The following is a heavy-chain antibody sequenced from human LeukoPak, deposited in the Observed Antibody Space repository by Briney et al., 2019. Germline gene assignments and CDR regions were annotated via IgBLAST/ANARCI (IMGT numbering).Heavy chain of an antibody. D-gene: IGHD2-2*01. Sequence: GGSLRLSCAASGFTFSSYWMHWVRQAPGKGLVWVSRINSDGSSTSYADSVKGRFTISRDNAKNTLYLQMYSLRAEDTAVYYCARDGGYCSSTSCFSWFDPWGQGTLVTVSS. CDR1: GFTFSSYW. J-gene: IGHJ5*02. CDR3: ARDGGYCSSTSCFSWFDP. V-gene: IGHV3-74*01. CDR2: INSDGSST.